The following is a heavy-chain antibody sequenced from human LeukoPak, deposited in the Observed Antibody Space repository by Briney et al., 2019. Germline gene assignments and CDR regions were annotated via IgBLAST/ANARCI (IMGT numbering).Heavy chain of an antibody. V-gene: IGHV1-69*01. CDR1: GGTFSSYA. CDR3: ARLDIVVVPAAYNTNGYFDN. D-gene: IGHD2-2*01. CDR2: IIPIFGTA. J-gene: IGHJ4*02. Sequence: ASVKASCKASGGTFSSYAISWVRQAPGQGLEWMGGIIPIFGTANYAQKFQGRVTITADESTSTAYMELSSLRSEDTAVYYCARLDIVVVPAAYNTNGYFDNWGQGTLVTVSS.